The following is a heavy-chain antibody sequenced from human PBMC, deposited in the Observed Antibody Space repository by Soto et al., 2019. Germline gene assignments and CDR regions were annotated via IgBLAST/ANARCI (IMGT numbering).Heavy chain of an antibody. Sequence: QVQLVQSGAEVKKPGASVKVSCKASGYTFDSDNINWVRQATGHGLEWMGYLNPNNGYTGYAQKFQGRVTMTGNTSVSTAYMELSSLRPEDTAVYYCARLRVSCTSVTCYSWFETWGQGTQVTVSS. CDR3: ARLRVSCTSVTCYSWFET. V-gene: IGHV1-8*01. D-gene: IGHD2-2*02. J-gene: IGHJ5*02. CDR2: LNPNNGYT. CDR1: GYTFDSDN.